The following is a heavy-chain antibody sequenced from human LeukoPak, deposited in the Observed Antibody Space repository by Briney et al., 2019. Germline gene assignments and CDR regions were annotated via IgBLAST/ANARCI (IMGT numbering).Heavy chain of an antibody. CDR1: GFTFSSYA. D-gene: IGHD6-19*01. J-gene: IGHJ4*02. CDR3: AKDILTGIAVADVFDY. Sequence: PGGSLRLSCAASGFTFSSYAMSWVRQAPGKGLEWVSAISVSGGSTYYADSVKGRFTISRDNSKNTLYLQMNSLRAEDTAVYYCAKDILTGIAVADVFDYWGQGTLVTVSS. V-gene: IGHV3-23*01. CDR2: ISVSGGST.